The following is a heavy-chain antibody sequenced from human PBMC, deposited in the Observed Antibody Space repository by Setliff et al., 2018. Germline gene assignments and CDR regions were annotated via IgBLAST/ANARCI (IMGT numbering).Heavy chain of an antibody. J-gene: IGHJ6*03. CDR3: ARMAVRVASRPSSPLDYYYYMDL. Sequence: SETLSLTCNVSGGSISGYYWGWIRQPPGKGLEWIGSINYRGSTHDNPSLRSRVTMSVDTSKSHFSLTLRSLTAADTAVYYCARMAVRVASRPSSPLDYYYYMDLWGKGATVTVSS. V-gene: IGHV4-39*02. D-gene: IGHD6-6*01. CDR2: INYRGST. CDR1: GGSISGYY.